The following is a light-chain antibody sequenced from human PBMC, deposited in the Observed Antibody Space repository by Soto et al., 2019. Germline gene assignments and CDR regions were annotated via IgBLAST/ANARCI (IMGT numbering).Light chain of an antibody. J-gene: IGKJ1*01. CDR3: QQYGSSGT. CDR1: QTINNNY. Sequence: IILTQSPCTLSLSPGERVTLSCKASQTINNNYVAWYQQRPGRAPRLLVYGASARATGIPDRFSGSGSGTDFTLTISRLEPEDFAVYYCQQYGSSGTFGQGTKVDIK. V-gene: IGKV3-20*01. CDR2: GAS.